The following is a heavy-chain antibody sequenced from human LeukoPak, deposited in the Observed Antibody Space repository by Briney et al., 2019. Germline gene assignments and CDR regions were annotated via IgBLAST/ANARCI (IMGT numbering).Heavy chain of an antibody. D-gene: IGHD3/OR15-3a*01. CDR3: ARQGLVISPQTFDY. J-gene: IGHJ4*02. Sequence: SETLSLTCTVSGGSISSYYWSWIRQPPGKGLEWIGYIYYSGSTNYNPSLKSRVTISVDTSKNQFSLKLRSVTAADTAVYYCARQGLVISPQTFDYWGQGTLVTVSS. V-gene: IGHV4-59*01. CDR1: GGSISSYY. CDR2: IYYSGST.